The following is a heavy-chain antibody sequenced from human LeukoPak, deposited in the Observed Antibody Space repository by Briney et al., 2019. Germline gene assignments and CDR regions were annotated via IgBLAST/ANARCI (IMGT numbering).Heavy chain of an antibody. J-gene: IGHJ4*02. V-gene: IGHV4-38-2*02. CDR2: MYHSGST. CDR1: GYSISSGYY. D-gene: IGHD2-8*02. CDR3: ARDPGTGFSD. Sequence: PPETLSLTCTVSGYSISSGYYWGWIRQPPGKGLECIGSMYHSGSTYYNPSLKSRVTISIDTSKNQFSLKLTSVTAADTAMYYCARDPGTGFSDWGQGTLVTVSS.